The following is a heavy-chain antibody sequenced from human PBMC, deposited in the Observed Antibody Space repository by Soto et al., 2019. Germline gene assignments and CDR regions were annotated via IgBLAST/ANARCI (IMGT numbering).Heavy chain of an antibody. J-gene: IGHJ4*02. CDR3: ARAKRSSTYSDFDS. V-gene: IGHV3-7*03. Sequence: RRLSCAASGFTFNNYWMSWVRQAPGKGLEWVANIKEDGDQTYYVDSVKGRFTISRDNAKNSLYLQMETLRAEDTAVYFCARAKRSSTYSDFDSWGQGTLVTVSS. CDR2: IKEDGDQT. CDR1: GFTFNNYW. D-gene: IGHD3-16*01.